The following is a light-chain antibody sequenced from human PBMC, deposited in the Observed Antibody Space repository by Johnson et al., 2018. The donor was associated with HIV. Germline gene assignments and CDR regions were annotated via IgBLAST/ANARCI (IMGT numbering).Light chain of an antibody. CDR1: SSNIGNNY. Sequence: QSVLTQSPSVSAAPGQKVTISCSGSSSNIGNNYVSWYQHLPGTAPKLLIYDNNKRPSEIPDRFSGSKSGTSATLGITGLQTGDETDYYCGTWDNSLTPFYVFGTATKVTVL. CDR2: DNN. CDR3: GTWDNSLTPFYV. V-gene: IGLV1-51*01. J-gene: IGLJ1*01.